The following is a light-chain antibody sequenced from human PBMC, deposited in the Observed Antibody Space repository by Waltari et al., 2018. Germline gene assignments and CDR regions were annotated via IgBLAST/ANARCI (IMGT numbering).Light chain of an antibody. CDR2: STY. J-gene: IGKJ4*01. Sequence: EFVLTQSPGPLSLSPGDRATLSCRASQTGITLALSWYQQKPGQTPRVIIYSTYNRATGIPDRFSGSGSGTDFTLTINRLAPEDFAMYYCQQYDGIVVTFGGGTKVEI. V-gene: IGKV3-20*01. CDR3: QQYDGIVVT. CDR1: QTGITLA.